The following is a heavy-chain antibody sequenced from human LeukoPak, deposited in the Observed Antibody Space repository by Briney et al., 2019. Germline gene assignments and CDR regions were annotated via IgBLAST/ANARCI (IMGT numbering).Heavy chain of an antibody. Sequence: SETLSLTCTVSGGSISCSSYYWGWIRQPPGKGLEWIGSIYYDGSTYYNPSLKSRVTISVDTSKNQFSLKLSSVTAADTAIYYCARHSGYDFGIPQWGQGALVTVSS. CDR1: GGSISCSSYY. J-gene: IGHJ4*02. D-gene: IGHD5-12*01. CDR2: IYYDGST. V-gene: IGHV4-39*01. CDR3: ARHSGYDFGIPQ.